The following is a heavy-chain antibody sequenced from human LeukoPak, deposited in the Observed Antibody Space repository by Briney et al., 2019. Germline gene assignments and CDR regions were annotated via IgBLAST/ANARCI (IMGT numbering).Heavy chain of an antibody. CDR1: GFTFSSHA. Sequence: GGSLRLSRAASGFTFSSHAMSWVRQAPGKGLEWVSAISGSGGSTYYADSVKGRFTISRDNSKNTLYLQMNSLRAEDTAVYYCAKDAGLELGSWFDPWGQGTLVTVSS. CDR2: ISGSGGST. CDR3: AKDAGLELGSWFDP. J-gene: IGHJ5*02. D-gene: IGHD1-7*01. V-gene: IGHV3-23*01.